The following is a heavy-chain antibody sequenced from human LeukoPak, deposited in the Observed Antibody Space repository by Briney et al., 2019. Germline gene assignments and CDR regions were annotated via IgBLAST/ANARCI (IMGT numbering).Heavy chain of an antibody. CDR2: IRYDGSNK. Sequence: GGSLRLSCAASGFTFSSYSMNWVRQAPGKGLEWVSFIRYDGSNKYYPDSVKGRITISRDNSKNTLYLQMNSLRAEDTAVYYCAKVLYGSGSYLPLDYWGQGTLVTVSS. V-gene: IGHV3-30*02. J-gene: IGHJ4*02. D-gene: IGHD3-10*01. CDR3: AKVLYGSGSYLPLDY. CDR1: GFTFSSYS.